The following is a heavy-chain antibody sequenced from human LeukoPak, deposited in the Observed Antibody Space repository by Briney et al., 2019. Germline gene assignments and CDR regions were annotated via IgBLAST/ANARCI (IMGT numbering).Heavy chain of an antibody. V-gene: IGHV3-23*01. J-gene: IGHJ5*02. D-gene: IGHD4-17*01. CDR2: ISGSGGST. Sequence: PGGSLRLSCAASGFTFSSYAMNSVRQAPGKGLEWVSAISGSGGSTYYADSVKGRFTISRDNSKNTLYLQMNSLRAEDTAVYYCAKYGDYVENWFDPWGQGTLVTVSS. CDR1: GFTFSSYA. CDR3: AKYGDYVENWFDP.